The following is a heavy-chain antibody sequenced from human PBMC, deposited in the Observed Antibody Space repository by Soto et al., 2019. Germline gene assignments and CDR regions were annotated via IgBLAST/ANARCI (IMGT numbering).Heavy chain of an antibody. CDR2: IIPIFGTA. CDR1: GGTFSSYA. J-gene: IGHJ4*02. CDR3: ARDLHGGNSGYFDY. V-gene: IGHV1-69*13. Sequence: ASVKVSFKASGGTFSSYAISWVRQAPGQGLEWMGGIIPIFGTANYAQKFQGRVTITADESTSTAYMELSSLRSEDTAVYYCARDLHGGNSGYFDYWGQGTLVTVSS. D-gene: IGHD2-21*02.